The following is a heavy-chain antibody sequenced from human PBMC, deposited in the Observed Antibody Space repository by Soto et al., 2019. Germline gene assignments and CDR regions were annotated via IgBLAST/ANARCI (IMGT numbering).Heavy chain of an antibody. D-gene: IGHD6-19*01. CDR3: ARHYSSGARNWFDP. Sequence: PSVLMSITCRVAAGSINSSSDCCLIKSQPPGKGLEWIGSIYYSGSTYYNPSLRSRVTISVDTSKNQFSLKLSSVTAADTAVFYCARHYSSGARNWFDPWGQGTLVTVSS. V-gene: IGHV4-39*01. CDR1: AGSINSSSDC. J-gene: IGHJ5*02. CDR2: IYYSGST.